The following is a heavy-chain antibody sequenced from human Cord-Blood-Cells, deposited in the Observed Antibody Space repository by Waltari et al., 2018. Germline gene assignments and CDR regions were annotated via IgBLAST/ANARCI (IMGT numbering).Heavy chain of an antibody. J-gene: IGHJ2*01. D-gene: IGHD7-27*01. CDR3: ATDRMGDWGSAKYWYFDL. V-gene: IGHV1-24*01. CDR1: GYTLTELS. Sequence: QVQLVQSGAEVKKPGASVKVSCKVSGYTLTELSMHWVRQAPGKGLEWMGGFDPEDGETIYAQKFQGRVTMTEDTSTDTAYMELSSLRSEDTAVYYCATDRMGDWGSAKYWYFDLWGRGTLVTVSS. CDR2: FDPEDGET.